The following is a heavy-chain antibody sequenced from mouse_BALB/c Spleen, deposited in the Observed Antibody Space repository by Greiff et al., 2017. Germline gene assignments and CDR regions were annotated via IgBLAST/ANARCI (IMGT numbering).Heavy chain of an antibody. D-gene: IGHD2-12*01. J-gene: IGHJ4*01. Sequence: QVQLQQSGPGLVAPSQSLSITCTVSGFSLTSYGVHLVRQPPGKGLEWLGVIWAGGSKNYNSALMSRLSISKDNSKGQVFLKMNSLQTDDTAMYYCARDTGGLYDVYAMDYWGQGTSVTVSS. CDR1: GFSLTSYG. CDR3: ARDTGGLYDVYAMDY. CDR2: IWAGGSK. V-gene: IGHV2-9*02.